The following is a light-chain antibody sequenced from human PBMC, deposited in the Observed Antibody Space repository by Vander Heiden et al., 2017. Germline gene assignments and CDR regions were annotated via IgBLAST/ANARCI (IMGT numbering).Light chain of an antibody. Sequence: EIVIPQSPATLSVYPGERATLSCRASQSVSSNLSCYQQKPGQTPRIFIYGASTRTTGSPDRFSGSGSGTEFTLTISRLKYEDFAVYYCQQYNNWPPGTFGQGTKVEIK. CDR3: QQYNNWPPGT. V-gene: IGKV3-15*01. CDR1: QSVSSN. J-gene: IGKJ1*01. CDR2: GAS.